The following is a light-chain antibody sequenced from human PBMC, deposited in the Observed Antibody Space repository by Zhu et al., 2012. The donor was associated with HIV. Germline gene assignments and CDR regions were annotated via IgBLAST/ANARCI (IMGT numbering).Light chain of an antibody. J-gene: IGKJ4*01. V-gene: IGKV3-11*01. CDR2: DAS. Sequence: EIVLTQSPATLSLSPGEKITLSCRASQNLNKNLAWCQQKPGQAPRLIIYDASERATGIPARFSGSGSGTDFTLTINTLEPEDFAVYYCQQCINWPLTFGGGTNVEIK. CDR1: QNLNKN. CDR3: QQCINWPLT.